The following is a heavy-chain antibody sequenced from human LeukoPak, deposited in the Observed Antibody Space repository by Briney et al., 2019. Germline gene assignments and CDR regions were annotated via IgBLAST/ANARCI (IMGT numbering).Heavy chain of an antibody. CDR3: ARADFDCSGGSCYWLWVC. CDR1: GYTFTSYG. CDR2: ISVYNGNT. Sequence: GASVKVSCKASGYTFTSYGISWVRQAPGQGLEWMGWISVYNGNTNYAQKFQGRVTMTRNTSISTAYMELSSLRSEDTAVYYCARADFDCSGGSCYWLWVCWGQGTLVTVSS. J-gene: IGHJ4*02. V-gene: IGHV1-18*01. D-gene: IGHD2-15*01.